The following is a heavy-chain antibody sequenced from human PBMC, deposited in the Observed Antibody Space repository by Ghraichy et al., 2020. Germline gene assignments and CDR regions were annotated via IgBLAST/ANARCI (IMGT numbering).Heavy chain of an antibody. V-gene: IGHV4-34*01. D-gene: IGHD3-3*01. CDR1: GGSFSGYY. CDR3: ARRRVVIGAFDI. Sequence: SQTLSLTCAVYGGSFSGYYWSWIRQPPGKGLEWIGEINHSGSTNYNPSLKSRVTISVDTSKNQFSLKLSSVTAADTAVYYCARRRVVIGAFDIWGQGTMVTVSS. CDR2: INHSGST. J-gene: IGHJ3*02.